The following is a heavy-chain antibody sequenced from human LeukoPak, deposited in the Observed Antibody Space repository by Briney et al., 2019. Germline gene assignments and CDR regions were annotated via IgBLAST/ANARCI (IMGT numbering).Heavy chain of an antibody. CDR2: IYHSGST. D-gene: IGHD3-9*01. CDR3: ARGAAYYDILTGYYTPDAFDI. Sequence: DPSETLSLTCAVSGGSISSSNWWSWVRQPPGKGLEWIGEIYHSGSTNYNPSLKSRVTISVDTSKNQFSLKLSSVTAADTAVYYCARGAAYYDILTGYYTPDAFDIWGQGTMVTVSS. V-gene: IGHV4-4*02. J-gene: IGHJ3*02. CDR1: GGSISSSNW.